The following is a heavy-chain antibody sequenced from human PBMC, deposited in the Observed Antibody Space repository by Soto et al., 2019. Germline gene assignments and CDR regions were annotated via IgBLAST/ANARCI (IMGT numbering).Heavy chain of an antibody. CDR2: IYYSGST. J-gene: IGHJ3*02. D-gene: IGHD2-15*01. CDR1: GGSISSSSYY. Sequence: SETLSLTCTVSGGSISSSSYYWGWIRQPPGKGLEWIGSIYYSGSTYYNPSLKSRVTISVDTSKNQFSLKLSSVTAADTAVYYCARHGKLLHAFDSWGQGTMVTVSS. V-gene: IGHV4-39*01. CDR3: ARHGKLLHAFDS.